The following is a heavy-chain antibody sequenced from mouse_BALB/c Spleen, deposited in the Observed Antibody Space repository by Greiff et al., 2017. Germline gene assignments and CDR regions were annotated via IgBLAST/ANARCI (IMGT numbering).Heavy chain of an antibody. D-gene: IGHD1-1*01. Sequence: EVQLVESGGGLVKPGGSLKLSCAASGFTFSSYAMSWVRQTPEKRLEWVATISSGGSYTYYPDSVKGRFTISRDNAKNTLYLQMSSLRSEDTAMYYCASLREWGYWGQGTTLTVSS. J-gene: IGHJ2*01. CDR1: GFTFSSYA. CDR3: ASLREWGY. CDR2: ISSGGSYT. V-gene: IGHV5-9-3*01.